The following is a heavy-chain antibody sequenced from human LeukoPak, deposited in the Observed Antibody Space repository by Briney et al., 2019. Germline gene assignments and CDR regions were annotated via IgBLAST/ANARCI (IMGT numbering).Heavy chain of an antibody. D-gene: IGHD5-18*01. CDR2: ISSSSSYI. CDR1: GFTFDDYT. V-gene: IGHV3-21*01. J-gene: IGHJ4*02. Sequence: GGSLRLSCAASGFTFDDYTMHWVRQAPGKGLEWVSSISSSSSYIYYADSVKGRFTISRDNAKNSLYLQMNSLRAEDTAVYYCARGARYSYGNWGQGTLVTVSS. CDR3: ARGARYSYGN.